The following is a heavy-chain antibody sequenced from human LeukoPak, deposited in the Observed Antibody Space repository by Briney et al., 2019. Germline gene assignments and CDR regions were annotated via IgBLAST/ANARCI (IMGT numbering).Heavy chain of an antibody. CDR3: AKDLTDDSGSYGNFDS. V-gene: IGHV3-23*01. D-gene: IGHD1-26*01. Sequence: GGSLRLSCAASGFTFSSYSMSWLRQAPGGGLECVSAVCGSGGGGRTYYADSVTGRFAISRDNSKNTLFLQMHRLRAEDTAVYYCAKDLTDDSGSYGNFDSWGQGTLVTVSS. CDR2: VCGSGGGGRT. CDR1: GFTFSSYS. J-gene: IGHJ4*02.